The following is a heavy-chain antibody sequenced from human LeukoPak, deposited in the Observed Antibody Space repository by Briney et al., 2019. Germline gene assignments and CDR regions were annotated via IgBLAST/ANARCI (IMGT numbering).Heavy chain of an antibody. CDR1: RYTFIRYY. D-gene: IGHD3-22*01. CDR2: INPSGGST. CDR3: AMADDSSGYYHNWFDP. Sequence: AAVKDSCMASRYTFIRYYMHWVGPAPGRGRECMGIINPSGGSTSYTQKFQGRATMTRVTTTSTVYMELSSLRTEDTAVYYCAMADDSSGYYHNWFDPWGQGTLVTVSS. J-gene: IGHJ5*02. V-gene: IGHV1-46*01.